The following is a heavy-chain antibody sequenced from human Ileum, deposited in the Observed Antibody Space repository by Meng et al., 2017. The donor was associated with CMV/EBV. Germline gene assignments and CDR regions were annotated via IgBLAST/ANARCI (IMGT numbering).Heavy chain of an antibody. D-gene: IGHD4-23*01. V-gene: IGHV3-66*02. CDR2: TYPGAAT. Sequence: GGSLRLSCAASGITVSAKFMSWVRQAPGRGLEWVSITYPGAATYYKDSVKGRFTASIDNSKNTIDLQMNNLRPEDAALYYCAGSTVVNVGEYWGRGSLVTGSS. CDR3: AGSTVVNVGEY. J-gene: IGHJ4*02. CDR1: GITVSAKF.